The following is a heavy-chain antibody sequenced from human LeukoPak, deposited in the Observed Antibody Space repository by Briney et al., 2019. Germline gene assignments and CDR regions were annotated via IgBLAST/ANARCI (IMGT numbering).Heavy chain of an antibody. CDR1: GFTFSSCS. V-gene: IGHV3-21*01. CDR3: AREVYGDYFLDY. J-gene: IGHJ4*02. CDR2: ISSSSSYI. D-gene: IGHD4-17*01. Sequence: PGGSLRLSCAASGFTFSSCSMNWVRQAPGKGLEWVSSISSSSSYIYYADSVKGRFTISRDNAKNSLYLQMNSLRAEDTAVYYCAREVYGDYFLDYWGQGTLVTVSS.